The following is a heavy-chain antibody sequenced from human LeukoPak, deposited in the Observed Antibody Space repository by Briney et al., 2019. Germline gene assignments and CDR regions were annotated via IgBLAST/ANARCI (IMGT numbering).Heavy chain of an antibody. CDR1: GFAFSSYA. CDR2: VSGGDGIT. J-gene: IGHJ4*02. Sequence: GGSLRLSCAASGFAFSSYAMSWVLQAPGKGLEWVSTVSGGDGITYYADSVKGRFTISRDISKSTVYMQMNSLRAEDSAVYYCAKSLGGYGNFDYWRQGTLVTVSS. D-gene: IGHD5-18*01. CDR3: AKSLGGYGNFDY. V-gene: IGHV3-23*01.